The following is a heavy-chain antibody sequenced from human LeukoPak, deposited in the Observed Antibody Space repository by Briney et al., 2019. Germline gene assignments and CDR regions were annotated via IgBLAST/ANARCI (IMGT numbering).Heavy chain of an antibody. CDR1: GFTFSSYG. Sequence: GGSLRLSCAASGFTFSSYGMNWVRQAPGKGLEWISYISSSTSPMYYADSVKGRFTISRDNAKNSLYLQMNSLRAEDTAVYYCARGPYSSSWYSNYWGQETLVTVSS. CDR3: ARGPYSSSWYSNY. CDR2: ISSSTSPM. V-gene: IGHV3-48*01. D-gene: IGHD6-13*01. J-gene: IGHJ4*02.